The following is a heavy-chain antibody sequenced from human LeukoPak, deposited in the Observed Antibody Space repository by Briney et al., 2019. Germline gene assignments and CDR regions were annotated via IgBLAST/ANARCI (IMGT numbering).Heavy chain of an antibody. CDR3: AKDGPGEWELLEHDY. Sequence: PGGSLRLSCAASGFTFSSYAMSWVRQAPGKGLEWVSAISGSGGSTYYADSVKGRFTISRDNSKNTLYLQMNSLRAEDTAVYYRAKDGPGEWELLEHDYWGQGTLVTVSS. CDR1: GFTFSSYA. J-gene: IGHJ4*02. CDR2: ISGSGGST. V-gene: IGHV3-23*01. D-gene: IGHD1-26*01.